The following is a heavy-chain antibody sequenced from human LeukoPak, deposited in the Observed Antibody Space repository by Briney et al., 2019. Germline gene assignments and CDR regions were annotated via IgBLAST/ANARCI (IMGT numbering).Heavy chain of an antibody. Sequence: GASVQVSCKASGCTFTSYGISWVRQAPGQGLEWMGWISAYNGNTNYAQKLQGRVTMTTDTSTSTAYMELRSLRSDDTAVYYCARDRPSSWTIPPDYWGQGTLVTVSS. D-gene: IGHD6-13*01. J-gene: IGHJ4*02. CDR3: ARDRPSSWTIPPDY. CDR2: ISAYNGNT. V-gene: IGHV1-18*01. CDR1: GCTFTSYG.